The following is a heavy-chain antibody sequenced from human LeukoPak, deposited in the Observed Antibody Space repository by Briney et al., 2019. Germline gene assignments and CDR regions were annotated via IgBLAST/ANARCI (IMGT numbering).Heavy chain of an antibody. CDR3: ARGQSEVHYYDSSGSLDY. CDR1: GGSFSGYY. J-gene: IGHJ4*02. V-gene: IGHV4-34*01. D-gene: IGHD3-22*01. Sequence: SETLSLTCAVYGGSFSGYYWSWIRQPPGNGLEWIGEINHSGSTNYNPSFKFRVTISVDTSNNQSSLTLCSVTAADTAVYYCARGQSEVHYYDSSGSLDYWGQGTLVTVSS. CDR2: INHSGST.